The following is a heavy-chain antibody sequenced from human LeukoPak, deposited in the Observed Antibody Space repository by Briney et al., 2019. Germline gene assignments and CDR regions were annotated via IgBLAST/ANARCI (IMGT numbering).Heavy chain of an antibody. Sequence: ASVKVSSKASGYTFTSYGISWVRQAPGQGLEWMGWISAYNGNTNYAQKLQGRVTMTTDTSTSTAYMELRSLRSDDTAVYYCARDPPYYYDSSRLFDYWGQGTLVTVSS. CDR3: ARDPPYYYDSSRLFDY. CDR2: ISAYNGNT. D-gene: IGHD3-22*01. CDR1: GYTFTSYG. J-gene: IGHJ4*02. V-gene: IGHV1-18*01.